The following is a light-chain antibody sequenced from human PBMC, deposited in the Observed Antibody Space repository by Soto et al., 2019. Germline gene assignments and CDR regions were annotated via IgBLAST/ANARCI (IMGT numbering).Light chain of an antibody. J-gene: IGLJ2*01. V-gene: IGLV1-40*01. CDR2: GNT. Sequence: QSVLTQPPSVSGAPGQRVTISCTGSSSNIGAGYEVHWYQHLPGKAPKLLIYGNTNRPSGVPDRFSGSKSGTSASLAITGLQAEDEADYYCQSYDSXXXAXYVFGGGTKLTVL. CDR1: SSNIGAGYE. CDR3: QSYDSXXXAXYV.